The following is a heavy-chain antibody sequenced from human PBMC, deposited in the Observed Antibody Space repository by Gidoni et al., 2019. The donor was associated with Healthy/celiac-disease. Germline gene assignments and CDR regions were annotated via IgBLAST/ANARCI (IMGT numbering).Heavy chain of an antibody. D-gene: IGHD2-21*02. CDR1: GGSFSGFY. J-gene: IGHJ5*02. CDR2: INHSGST. CDR3: ARGRLGGFRDWDKARGRGWFDP. V-gene: IGHV4-34*01. Sequence: QVQLQQWGAGLLKPSETLSLTCAAYGGSFSGFYWSWIRPPPGKGLEWIGEINHSGSTNYNPSLKSRVTISVDTSKNQFSLKLSSVTAADTAVYYCARGRLGGFRDWDKARGRGWFDPWGQGTLVTVSS.